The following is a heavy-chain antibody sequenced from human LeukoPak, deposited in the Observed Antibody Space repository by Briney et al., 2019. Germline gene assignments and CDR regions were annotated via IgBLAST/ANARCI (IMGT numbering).Heavy chain of an antibody. Sequence: SETLSLTCTVSGGSISSYYWSWIRQPPGKGLEWIGYIYYSGSTNYNPSLKSRVTIPVDTSKNQFSLNLNSVTAADTAVYFCARGSPAAPLDYWGQGTLVTVSS. CDR1: GGSISSYY. V-gene: IGHV4-59*01. CDR2: IYYSGST. CDR3: ARGSPAAPLDY. D-gene: IGHD6-25*01. J-gene: IGHJ4*02.